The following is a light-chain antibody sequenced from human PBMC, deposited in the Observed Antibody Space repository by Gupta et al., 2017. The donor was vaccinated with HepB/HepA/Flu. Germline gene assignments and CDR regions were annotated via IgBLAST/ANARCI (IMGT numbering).Light chain of an antibody. CDR2: GAS. Sequence: EIVMTQSPATLSISPGERVTLSCRASQSVSSDLAWYQQKPGQAPRLLIYGASTRATGVPARFSGSGSGTEFSLTISSLQSGDFAVYYCHQDNNWPLTFGGGTXVEIK. CDR1: QSVSSD. V-gene: IGKV3-15*01. J-gene: IGKJ4*01. CDR3: HQDNNWPLT.